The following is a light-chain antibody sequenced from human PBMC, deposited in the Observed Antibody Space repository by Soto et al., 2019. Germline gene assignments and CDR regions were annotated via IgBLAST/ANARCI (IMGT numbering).Light chain of an antibody. CDR1: QSVSSSY. Sequence: EIVLTQSPGTLSLSPGERATLSCRASQSVSSSYLAWYQQKPGQAPRLLIYGASSRATGIPDRFSGSGSGTDFTLTISRREPEDFAVYYCQPYGSSYTFGQGTKLEIK. CDR2: GAS. V-gene: IGKV3-20*01. J-gene: IGKJ2*01. CDR3: QPYGSSYT.